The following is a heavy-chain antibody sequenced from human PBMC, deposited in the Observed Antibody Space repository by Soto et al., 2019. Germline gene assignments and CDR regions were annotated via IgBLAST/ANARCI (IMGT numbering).Heavy chain of an antibody. CDR2: FDPEDGET. CDR3: ATMAASWYSGSYYYGMDV. CDR1: GYTLTELS. J-gene: IGHJ6*02. Sequence: ASVKVSCKVSGYTLTELSMHWVRQAPGKGLEWMGGFDPEDGETIYAQKFQGRVTMTEDTSTDTAYMELSGLRSEDTAVYYCATMAASWYSGSYYYGMDVWGQGTTVTVSS. D-gene: IGHD6-13*01. V-gene: IGHV1-24*01.